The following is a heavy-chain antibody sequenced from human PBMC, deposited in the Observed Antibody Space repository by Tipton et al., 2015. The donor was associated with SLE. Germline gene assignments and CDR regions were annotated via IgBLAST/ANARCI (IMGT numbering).Heavy chain of an antibody. J-gene: IGHJ3*02. D-gene: IGHD2-21*01. CDR2: IYYSGST. CDR1: GGSISSYY. V-gene: IGHV4-59*01. Sequence: LRLSCTVSGGSISSYYWSWIRQPPGKGLEWIGYIYYSGSTNYNPSLKSRVTISVDTSKNQFSLKLSSVTAADTAVYYCARVKRDCGGDCYSGAFDIWGQGTMVTVSS. CDR3: ARVKRDCGGDCYSGAFDI.